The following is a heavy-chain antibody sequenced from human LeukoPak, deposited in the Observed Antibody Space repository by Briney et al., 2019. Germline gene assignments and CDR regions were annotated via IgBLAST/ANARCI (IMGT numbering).Heavy chain of an antibody. V-gene: IGHV1-2*02. CDR2: INPKSGGT. Sequence: GASVKVSRKASGYTFTGYYMHWVRQAPGQGLEWMGWINPKSGGTNYPQKFQGRVTMTRDTSMSTAYMELSRLRSDDTAVYYCARDGSGILSDAIIQGDMDVWGKGTTVTVSS. CDR3: ARDGSGILSDAIIQGDMDV. J-gene: IGHJ6*03. D-gene: IGHD2-2*02. CDR1: GYTFTGYY.